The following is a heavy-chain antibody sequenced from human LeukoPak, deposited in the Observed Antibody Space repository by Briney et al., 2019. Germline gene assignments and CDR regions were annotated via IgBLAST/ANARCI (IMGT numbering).Heavy chain of an antibody. CDR3: AKHQGAYSGYPYDGFGI. J-gene: IGHJ3*02. CDR1: GFTFSSYA. Sequence: GGSLRLSRAASGFTFSSYAMSWARQAPGKGLEWVSAVSSSGGSTYYAVSVKGRFTISRDNSKDTLNLQMNTLRAEDTAVYYCAKHQGAYSGYPYDGFGIWGQGTMVTVSS. CDR2: VSSSGGST. V-gene: IGHV3-23*01. D-gene: IGHD5-12*01.